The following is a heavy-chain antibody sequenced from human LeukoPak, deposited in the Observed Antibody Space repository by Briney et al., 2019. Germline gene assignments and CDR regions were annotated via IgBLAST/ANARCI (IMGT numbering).Heavy chain of an antibody. V-gene: IGHV4-39*07. CDR3: ARDPGYYFDY. Sequence: SETLSLTSTVSGGSISSSTYYWGWIRQTPGKGLEWIGSIYYRGSTYSNPSLKSRVSISVDTSKNQFSLKLSSVTAADTAVYYCARDPGYYFDYWGQGTLVTVSS. J-gene: IGHJ4*02. CDR1: GGSISSSTYY. CDR2: IYYRGST.